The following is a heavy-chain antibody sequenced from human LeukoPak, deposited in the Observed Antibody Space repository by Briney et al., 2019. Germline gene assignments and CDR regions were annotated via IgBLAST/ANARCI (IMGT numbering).Heavy chain of an antibody. CDR1: GFTFSNYW. D-gene: IGHD2-21*02. V-gene: IGHV3-74*01. CDR2: INSDGSIT. Sequence: GGSLRLSCAASGFTFSNYWMHWVRQAPGKGRVWVSRINSDGSITNYADSEKGRFTISRDNSKNTLYLQMNSLKTEDTAVYYCTTGVVVTATDYYYYGMDVWGQGTTVTVSS. J-gene: IGHJ6*02. CDR3: TTGVVVTATDYYYYGMDV.